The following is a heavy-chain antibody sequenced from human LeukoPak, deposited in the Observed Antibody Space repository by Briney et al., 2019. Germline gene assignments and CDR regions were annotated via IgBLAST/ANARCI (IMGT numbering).Heavy chain of an antibody. CDR2: TWYDGSNK. D-gene: IGHD3-10*01. CDR3: AKDRNTMVRGAYYFDY. V-gene: IGHV3-33*06. Sequence: GGSLRLSCAASGFTFSSYGMHWVRQAPGKGLEWVAVTWYDGSNKYYADSVKGRFTISRDNSKNTLYLQMNSLRAEDTAVYYCAKDRNTMVRGAYYFDYWGQGTLVTVSS. J-gene: IGHJ4*02. CDR1: GFTFSSYG.